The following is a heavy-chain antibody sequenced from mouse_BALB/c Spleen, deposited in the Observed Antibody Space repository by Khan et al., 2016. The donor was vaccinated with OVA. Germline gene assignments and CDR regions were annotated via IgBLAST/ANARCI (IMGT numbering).Heavy chain of an antibody. D-gene: IGHD2-3*01. V-gene: IGHV1-20*02. Sequence: VQLQQSGPELVRPGASVKISCTASGYSFTGYFMNWVMQSHGKSLEWIGRINPHIGETFYNQRFKDKATLTVDESSSTAHMELRSLASEDSAVYYFTRIYRGDFDYWGQGTTLTVSS. CDR3: TRIYRGDFDY. CDR1: GYSFTGYF. CDR2: INPHIGET. J-gene: IGHJ2*01.